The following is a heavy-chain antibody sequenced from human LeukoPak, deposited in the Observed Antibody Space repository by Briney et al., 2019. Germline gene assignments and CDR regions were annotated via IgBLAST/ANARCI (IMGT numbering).Heavy chain of an antibody. V-gene: IGHV4-59*12. Sequence: SETLSLTCTVSGGSISSYYWSWIRQPPGKGLGWIGYIYYSGSTNYNPSLKSRVTISVDTSKNQFSLHLTSVTPDDTAVYYCARGTGSLDYWGQGTLVTVSS. D-gene: IGHD1-26*01. J-gene: IGHJ4*02. CDR1: GGSISSYY. CDR2: IYYSGST. CDR3: ARGTGSLDY.